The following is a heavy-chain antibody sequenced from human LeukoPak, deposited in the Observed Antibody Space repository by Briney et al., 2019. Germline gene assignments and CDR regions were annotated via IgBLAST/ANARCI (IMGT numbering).Heavy chain of an antibody. CDR1: GYTITMYY. V-gene: IGHV1-46*01. CDR2: INPNDGAT. D-gene: IGHD3-16*01. J-gene: IGHJ6*03. CDR3: AGEQRGGLSGSLGGLFASYHTYYYMDV. Sequence: ASVKVSCKASGYTITMYYIHWVRQAPGQGLEWMGMINPNDGATTYTQRFQGRVTMTRDMSTTTVYMDLRSLRSEDTAVYFCAGEQRGGLSGSLGGLFASYHTYYYMDVWGRGTTVTVSS.